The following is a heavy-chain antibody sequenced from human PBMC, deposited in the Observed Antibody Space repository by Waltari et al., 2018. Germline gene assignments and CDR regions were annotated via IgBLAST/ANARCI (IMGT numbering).Heavy chain of an antibody. J-gene: IGHJ6*03. D-gene: IGHD2-2*01. Sequence: QLQLQESGPGLVKPSETLSLTCTVSGGSISSSSYYWGWIRQPPGKGLEWIGSMYYSGNTNNNPSLRSRVTISVDTPKNQFSLNLGSLTAADTAVYYCARRGDRYCSSTSCYYYMDVWGKGTTVTVSS. CDR2: MYYSGNT. CDR1: GGSISSSSYY. V-gene: IGHV4-39*01. CDR3: ARRGDRYCSSTSCYYYMDV.